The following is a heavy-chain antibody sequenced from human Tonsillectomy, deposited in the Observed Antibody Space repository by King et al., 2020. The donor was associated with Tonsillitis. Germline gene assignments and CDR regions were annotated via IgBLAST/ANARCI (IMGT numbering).Heavy chain of an antibody. Sequence: VQLVESGGGVVQPGRSLRLSCAASGFTFSTYGIHWVRQAPGKGLEWVALISYDGSNKYYADPVRGRFTISRDTSKNTVYLQMNSLRAEDTAVYYCARAYYYDTSRTPDYWGKGTLITVSS. J-gene: IGHJ4*02. V-gene: IGHV3-33*05. CDR3: ARAYYYDTSRTPDY. D-gene: IGHD3-22*01. CDR1: GFTFSTYG. CDR2: ISYDGSNK.